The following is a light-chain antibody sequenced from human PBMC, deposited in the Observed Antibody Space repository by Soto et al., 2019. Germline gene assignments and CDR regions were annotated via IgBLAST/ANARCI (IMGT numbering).Light chain of an antibody. J-gene: IGKJ5*01. CDR1: QSVSSY. CDR2: DAS. Sequence: EIVLTQSPATLSLSPGERATLSCRASQSVSSYLAWYQQKPGQAPRLLIYDASNRATGIPARFSGSGSGTEFTLTISSLEPDDFAVYYCQQRSNWPITFGRGTRLEIK. V-gene: IGKV3-11*01. CDR3: QQRSNWPIT.